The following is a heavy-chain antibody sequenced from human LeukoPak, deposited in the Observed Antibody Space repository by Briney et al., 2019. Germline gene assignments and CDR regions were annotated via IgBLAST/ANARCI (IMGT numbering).Heavy chain of an antibody. D-gene: IGHD6-13*01. CDR1: GFTFSSYA. J-gene: IGHJ4*02. CDR3: ATREVGYEHQLVWEEYYFDY. CDR2: ISGSGGST. V-gene: IGHV3-23*01. Sequence: GGSLRLSCAASGFTFSSYAMSWVRQAPGKGLEWVSAISGSGGSTYYADSVKGRFTISRDNSKNTLYLQMNSLRAEDTAVYYCATREVGYEHQLVWEEYYFDYWGQGTLVTVSS.